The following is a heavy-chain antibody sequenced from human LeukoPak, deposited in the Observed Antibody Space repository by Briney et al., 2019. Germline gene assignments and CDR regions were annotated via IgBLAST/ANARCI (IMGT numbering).Heavy chain of an antibody. CDR1: GFPFSPHA. V-gene: IGHV3-23*01. Sequence: GSPKLFFAASGFPFSPHAMRLVRPAPREGPGWVSSISGSGGNTHYADSTKGRFTISRDNSKITLYLQMNGLRVEDTAVYYCAKDSDAVTTCLDSWGQGTLVAVSS. CDR2: ISGSGGNT. D-gene: IGHD4-17*01. CDR3: AKDSDAVTTCLDS. J-gene: IGHJ4*02.